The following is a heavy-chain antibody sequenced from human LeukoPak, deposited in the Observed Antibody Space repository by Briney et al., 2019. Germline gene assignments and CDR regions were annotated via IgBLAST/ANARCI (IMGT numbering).Heavy chain of an antibody. Sequence: SETLSLTCTVSGGSISSGSYYWSWIRQPAGKGLEWIGRIYTSGSTNYNPSLKSRVTISVDTSKNQFSLKLSSVTAADTAVYYCARDVRLDYGGLHYYYMDVWGKGTTVTVSS. CDR1: GGSISSGSYY. V-gene: IGHV4-61*02. J-gene: IGHJ6*03. CDR3: ARDVRLDYGGLHYYYMDV. CDR2: IYTSGST. D-gene: IGHD4-17*01.